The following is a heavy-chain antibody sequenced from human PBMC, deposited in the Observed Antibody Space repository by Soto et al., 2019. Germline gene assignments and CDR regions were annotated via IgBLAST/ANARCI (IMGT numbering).Heavy chain of an antibody. CDR3: AKVNPQWARKGAFDI. CDR1: GFTFSSYA. J-gene: IGHJ3*02. V-gene: IGHV3-23*01. Sequence: GGSLRLSCAASGFTFSSYAMSWVRQAPGKGLEWVSAISDSGGSTYYADSVKGRFTISRDNSKNMLYLQMNSLRAEDRAVYYCAKVNPQWARKGAFDIWGQGTMVTVSS. CDR2: ISDSGGST. D-gene: IGHD1-26*01.